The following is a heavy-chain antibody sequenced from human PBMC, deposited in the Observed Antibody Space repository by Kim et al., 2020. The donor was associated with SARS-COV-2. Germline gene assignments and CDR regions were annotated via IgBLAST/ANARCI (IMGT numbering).Heavy chain of an antibody. CDR3: ARTYYYDSSGFDY. D-gene: IGHD3-22*01. CDR1: GGSISSYY. V-gene: IGHV4-59*13. CDR2: IYYSGST. Sequence: SETLSLTCTVSGGSISSYYWSWIRQPPGKGLEWIGYIYYSGSTNYNPSLKSRVTISVDTSKNQFSLKLSSVTASDTAVYYCARTYYYDSSGFDYWGQGTLVTVSS. J-gene: IGHJ4*02.